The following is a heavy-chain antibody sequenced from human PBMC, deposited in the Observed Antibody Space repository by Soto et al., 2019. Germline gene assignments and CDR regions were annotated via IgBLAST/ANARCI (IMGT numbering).Heavy chain of an antibody. D-gene: IGHD6-19*01. J-gene: IGHJ2*01. CDR1: GFTFSSYA. V-gene: IGHV3-30-3*01. CDR2: ISYDGSNK. Sequence: QVQLVESGGGVVQPGRSLRLSCAASGFTFSSYAMHWVRQAPGKGLEWVAVISYDGSNKYYADSVKGRFTISRDNSKNTRYLQKNRLREEDTDVYYCAGGLTYSSGWYDQDVYWYFDLWGRGTLVTVSS. CDR3: AGGLTYSSGWYDQDVYWYFDL.